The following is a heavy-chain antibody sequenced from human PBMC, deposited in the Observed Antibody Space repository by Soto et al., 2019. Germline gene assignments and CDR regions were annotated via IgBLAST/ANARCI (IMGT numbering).Heavy chain of an antibody. CDR3: AKKRVPESLERNFAY. Sequence: EVQLLESGGGLVQPGGSLRLSCAASGFTFRFYSMTWVRQSPGKGLEWLSVIGVDGVTTFYADSVKGRFTISRDNSKNILYLQMNSLRVEDTAVYYCAKKRVPESLERNFAYWGQGTLVTVSS. CDR1: GFTFRFYS. CDR2: IGVDGVTT. V-gene: IGHV3-23*01. J-gene: IGHJ4*02. D-gene: IGHD3-9*01.